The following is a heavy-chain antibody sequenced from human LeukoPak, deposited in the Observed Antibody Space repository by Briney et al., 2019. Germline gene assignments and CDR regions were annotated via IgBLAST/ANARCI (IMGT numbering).Heavy chain of an antibody. CDR2: IYTSGST. CDR3: SRLLRDYRIAAAGFDI. Sequence: SETLSLTCTVSGGSISSGSYYWSWIRQPAGKGLEWIGRIYTSGSTNYNPSLKSRVTISVDTSKNQFSLKLSSVTAADTAVYYCSRLLRDYRIAAAGFDIWGQGTMVTVSS. V-gene: IGHV4-61*02. J-gene: IGHJ3*02. CDR1: GGSISSGSYY. D-gene: IGHD6-13*01.